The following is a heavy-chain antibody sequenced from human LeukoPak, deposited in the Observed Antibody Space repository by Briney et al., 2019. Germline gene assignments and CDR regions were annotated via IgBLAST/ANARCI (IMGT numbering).Heavy chain of an antibody. Sequence: SETLSLTCTVSGGSISSYYWSWIRQPPGKGLEWIGYIYYSGSTNYNPSLKSRVTISVDTSKNQFSLKLSSVTAADTAVYYCARESPYDFSSGYYETDAFDIWGQGTMVTVSS. J-gene: IGHJ3*02. CDR2: IYYSGST. V-gene: IGHV4-59*01. CDR3: ARESPYDFSSGYYETDAFDI. CDR1: GGSISSYY. D-gene: IGHD3-3*01.